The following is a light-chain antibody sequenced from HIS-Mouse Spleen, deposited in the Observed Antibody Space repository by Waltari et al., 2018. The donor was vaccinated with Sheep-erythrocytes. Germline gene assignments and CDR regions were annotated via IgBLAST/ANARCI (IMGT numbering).Light chain of an antibody. Sequence: QSALTQPRSVSGSPGQSVTISCTGTSSDVGGYNYVSWYQHHPGKAHKLRIYDVSKRPSGVPNSFSDSKAGNTASLTISGLQAEDEADYSCCSYAGSYHHVFATGTKVTVL. CDR1: SSDVGGYNY. V-gene: IGLV2-11*01. CDR3: CSYAGSYHHV. J-gene: IGLJ1*01. CDR2: DVS.